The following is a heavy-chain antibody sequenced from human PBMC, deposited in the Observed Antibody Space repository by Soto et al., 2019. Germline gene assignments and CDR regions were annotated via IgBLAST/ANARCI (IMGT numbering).Heavy chain of an antibody. V-gene: IGHV1-2*02. CDR1: GYTFTGYY. Sequence: QVQLVQSGAEVKKPGASVKVSCTASGYTFTGYYIHWVRQAPGQGLEWMGWIDPDSGGTNYAQRFQGRVTMTRDTSISTAYMELTRLTSDDTAVYYCASLWESVAEREFDPWGQGTLVTVSS. CDR2: IDPDSGGT. CDR3: ASLWESVAEREFDP. D-gene: IGHD1-26*01. J-gene: IGHJ5*02.